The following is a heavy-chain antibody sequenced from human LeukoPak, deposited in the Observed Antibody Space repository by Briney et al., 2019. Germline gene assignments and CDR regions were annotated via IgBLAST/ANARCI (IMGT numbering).Heavy chain of an antibody. CDR3: AKQMAVDYFDY. J-gene: IGHJ4*02. CDR1: GFTFSSYA. CDR2: LGTRSSSI. Sequence: GGSLRLSCAASGFTFSSYAMNWVRQAPGKGLEWVSSLGTRSSSIYYADSVKGRFTISRDNAKNSLYLQMNSLRAEDTAVYYCAKQMAVDYFDYWGQGTLVTVSS. D-gene: IGHD5-24*01. V-gene: IGHV3-21*01.